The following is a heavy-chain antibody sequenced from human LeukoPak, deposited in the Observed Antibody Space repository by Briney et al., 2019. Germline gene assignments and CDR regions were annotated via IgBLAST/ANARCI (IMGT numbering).Heavy chain of an antibody. Sequence: ASVKVSCKASGYTFTSYGISWVRQAPGQGLEWMGIINPSGGSTSYAQKFQGRVTMTRDTSTSTVYMELSSLRSEDTAVYYCARDSIGTSLYPDYWGQGTLVTVSS. CDR2: INPSGGST. J-gene: IGHJ4*02. D-gene: IGHD2-2*01. CDR1: GYTFTSYG. CDR3: ARDSIGTSLYPDY. V-gene: IGHV1-46*01.